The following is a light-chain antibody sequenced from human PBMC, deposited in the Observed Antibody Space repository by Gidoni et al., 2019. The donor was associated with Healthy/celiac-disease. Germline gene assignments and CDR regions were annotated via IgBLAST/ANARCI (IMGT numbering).Light chain of an antibody. CDR2: QDS. V-gene: IGLV3-1*01. J-gene: IGLJ2*01. CDR1: KLGDKY. Sequence: YELTQQPSVYVSPGQTASITCSGDKLGDKYACWDQHKPGQSPVLVIYQDSKRPAGIPERFSGSNSGNTATLTISGTHAMDEADYYCQAWDSSTVVFGGGTKLTVL. CDR3: QAWDSSTVV.